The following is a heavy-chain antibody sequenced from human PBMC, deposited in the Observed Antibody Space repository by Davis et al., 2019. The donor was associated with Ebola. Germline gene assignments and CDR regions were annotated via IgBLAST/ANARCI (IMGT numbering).Heavy chain of an antibody. D-gene: IGHD1-20*01. CDR3: ASLRRTITGMDDAFDI. J-gene: IGHJ3*02. CDR2: IYTGDSDT. CDR1: GYNFNTYW. V-gene: IGHV5-51*01. Sequence: GESLKISCKGSGYNFNTYWIGWVRQMPGKGLEWMGIIYTGDSDTRYSPSFRGQVTISAGKSIKTAFLQWSSLKASDTAMYYCASLRRTITGMDDAFDIWGQGTMATVSS.